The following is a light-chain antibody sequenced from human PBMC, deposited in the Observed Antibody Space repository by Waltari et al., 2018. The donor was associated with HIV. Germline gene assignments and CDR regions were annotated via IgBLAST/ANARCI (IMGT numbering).Light chain of an antibody. J-gene: IGKJ5*01. V-gene: IGKV3-20*01. CDR2: VAS. CDR3: HQYSTSAIT. CDR1: QTLNSNS. Sequence: DIVLTQSPGTLSFSPGERAPLSCRASQTLNSNSRAWYQQKPGQAPRLVIHVASTRATGIPDRFSGRGSGTDFTLSINRLEPEDSAVYYCHQYSTSAITFGQGTRLEIK.